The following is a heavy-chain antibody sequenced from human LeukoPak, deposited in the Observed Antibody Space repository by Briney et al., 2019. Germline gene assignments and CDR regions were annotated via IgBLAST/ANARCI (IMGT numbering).Heavy chain of an antibody. Sequence: GASVKVSCKASGGTFSGYAISWVRQAPGQGLEWMGRIIPILGIANYAQKFQGRVTITADKSTSTAYMELSSLRSEDTAVYYCASQEDYGDLTFDYWGQGTLVTVSS. J-gene: IGHJ4*02. V-gene: IGHV1-69*04. CDR2: IIPILGIA. CDR1: GGTFSGYA. CDR3: ASQEDYGDLTFDY. D-gene: IGHD4-17*01.